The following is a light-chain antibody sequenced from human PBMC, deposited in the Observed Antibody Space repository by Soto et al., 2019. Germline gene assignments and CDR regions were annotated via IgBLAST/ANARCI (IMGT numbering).Light chain of an antibody. J-gene: IGKJ1*01. CDR3: QERTGWPPWT. Sequence: ELVLTQSPGTLSFSPEERVTLSCMASQSISNNHLAWYQKNPGQAPRLLIYDASKRASGFPARFSGSGSGTDLTLTISSLEPEDFAVYYCQERTGWPPWTFGQGTKVDIK. CDR1: QSISNN. V-gene: IGKV3-11*01. CDR2: DAS.